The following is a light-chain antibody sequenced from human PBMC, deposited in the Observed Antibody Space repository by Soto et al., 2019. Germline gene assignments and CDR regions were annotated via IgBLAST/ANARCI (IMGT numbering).Light chain of an antibody. Sequence: QSVLTRPASVSGSPGQSITISCTGTSSDVGGYNYVSWYQQHPGKAPKLMIYDVGNRPSGVSNRFSGSKSGNTASLTISGLQAEDEADYYCSSYTSSSTLYVFGTGTKVTVL. J-gene: IGLJ1*01. CDR2: DVG. V-gene: IGLV2-14*03. CDR1: SSDVGGYNY. CDR3: SSYTSSSTLYV.